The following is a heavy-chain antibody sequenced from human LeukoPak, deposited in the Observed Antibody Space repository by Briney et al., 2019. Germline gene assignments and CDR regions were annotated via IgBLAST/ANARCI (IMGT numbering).Heavy chain of an antibody. CDR3: ARDLWGSSPYYYYYYGMDV. CDR1: GGSISSYY. CDR2: IYYSGST. Sequence: PSETLSLTCTVSGGSISSYYWSWIRQPPGKGLEWIGYIYYSGSTNYNPSLKSRVTISVDTSKNQFSLKLSSVTAADTAVYYCARDLWGSSPYYYYYYGMDVWGQGTTVTVSS. D-gene: IGHD6-6*01. V-gene: IGHV4-59*01. J-gene: IGHJ6*02.